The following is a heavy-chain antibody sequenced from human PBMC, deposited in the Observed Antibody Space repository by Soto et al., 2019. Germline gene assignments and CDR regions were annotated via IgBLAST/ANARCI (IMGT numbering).Heavy chain of an antibody. J-gene: IGHJ4*02. CDR3: AREYCSSTSCYRQAFDY. D-gene: IGHD2-2*02. CDR2: IIPILGIA. Sequence: SVKVSCKASGGTFSSYTISWVRQAPGQGLEWMGRIIPILGIANYAQKFQGRVTITADKSTSTAYMELSSLRSEDTAVYYCAREYCSSTSCYRQAFDYWGQGTLVTVSS. V-gene: IGHV1-69*04. CDR1: GGTFSSYT.